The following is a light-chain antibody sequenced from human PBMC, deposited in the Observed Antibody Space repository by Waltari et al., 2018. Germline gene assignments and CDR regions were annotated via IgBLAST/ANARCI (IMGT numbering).Light chain of an antibody. J-gene: IGLJ2*01. V-gene: IGLV2-11*01. CDR1: SSDVGGTNY. CDR3: CSYAGRYTWI. Sequence: QSALTQPRSVSGSPGQSVTISCTGTSSDVGGTNYVPWYQHHPGKAPKLMLYNVNKWPSGVPHRFSGSKSGNTASLIISGLQAEDEADYYCCSYAGRYTWIFGGGTKLTVL. CDR2: NVN.